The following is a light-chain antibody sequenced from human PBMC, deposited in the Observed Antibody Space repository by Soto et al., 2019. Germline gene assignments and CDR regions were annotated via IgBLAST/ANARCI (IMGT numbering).Light chain of an antibody. CDR3: CSYAGSSTYV. CDR1: SCDVGSYNL. Sequence: QSALTQPASVSGSPGQSITISCTGTSCDVGSYNLVSWYQQHPGKAPKLMIYEGSKRPSGVSNRFSGSKSGNTASLTISGLQAEDEADYYCCSYAGSSTYVFXTGTKLTVL. V-gene: IGLV2-23*01. CDR2: EGS. J-gene: IGLJ1*01.